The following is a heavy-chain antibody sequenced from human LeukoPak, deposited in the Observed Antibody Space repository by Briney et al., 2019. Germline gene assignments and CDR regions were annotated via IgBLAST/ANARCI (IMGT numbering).Heavy chain of an antibody. V-gene: IGHV3-23*01. D-gene: IGHD5-18*01. CDR3: ARKGPLGYTYGYFDY. CDR1: GFTFSSYA. Sequence: GGSLRLSCAASGFTFSSYAVSWVRQAPGKGLEWVSVISRSGGTTYYADSVRGRFTIPRDNSKNTLFLQMNSLRAEDTAVYYCARKGPLGYTYGYFDYWGQGTLVTVSS. J-gene: IGHJ4*02. CDR2: ISRSGGTT.